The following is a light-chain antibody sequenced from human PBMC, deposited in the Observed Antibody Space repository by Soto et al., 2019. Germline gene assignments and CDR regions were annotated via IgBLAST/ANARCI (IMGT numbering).Light chain of an antibody. Sequence: DIQMTQSPSSLSASVGDRVTITCRASQSISNHLNWYQQKPGKAPKLLMYAVSTLQSGAPSRFSGSGAGTDFTLTISSLQPEDFATYACQQSYSTPWTFGQGTRWIS. CDR2: AVS. J-gene: IGKJ1*01. CDR1: QSISNH. V-gene: IGKV1-39*01. CDR3: QQSYSTPWT.